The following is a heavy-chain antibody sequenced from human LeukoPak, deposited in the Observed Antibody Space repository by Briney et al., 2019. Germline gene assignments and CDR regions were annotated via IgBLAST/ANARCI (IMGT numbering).Heavy chain of an antibody. J-gene: IGHJ4*02. D-gene: IGHD3-9*01. CDR3: AHRRLPGYDYFDD. CDR1: RCSLHTSGVG. Sequence: SAPTLFKPTPTLTLTCTSSRCSLHTSGVGVGWVPHPRGKALSSLDVDYWNGDMRYSPYQKSRLPITQDTSKNHVVLAVTNIDPRHTATYYCAHRRLPGYDYFDDWSQGSLVTVSS. V-gene: IGHV2-5*01. CDR2: DYWNGDM.